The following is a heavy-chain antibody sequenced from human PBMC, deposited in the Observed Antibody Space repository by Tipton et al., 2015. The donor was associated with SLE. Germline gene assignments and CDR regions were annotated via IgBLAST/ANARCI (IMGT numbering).Heavy chain of an antibody. V-gene: IGHV3-48*04. J-gene: IGHJ2*01. CDR3: ARGHYDSSGYYRSYWYFDL. Sequence: SLRLSCAASGFTFSSYWMHWVRQAPGKGLEWVSYISSSSSTIYYADSVKGRFTISRDNAKNSLYLQMNSLRAEDTAVYYCARGHYDSSGYYRSYWYFDLWGRGTLVTVSS. CDR2: ISSSSSTI. D-gene: IGHD3-22*01. CDR1: GFTFSSYW.